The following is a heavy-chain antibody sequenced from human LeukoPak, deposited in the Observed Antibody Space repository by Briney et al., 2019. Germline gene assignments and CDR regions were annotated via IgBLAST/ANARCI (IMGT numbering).Heavy chain of an antibody. V-gene: IGHV4-4*07. Sequence: SETLSLTCNVSGGSISSYYWTWTLQSAGKGLEWIGRISASGSTNYNPSLKSRVTVSVDTSNNHFSLNLSSVTAADTAVYWCAREARDSRHLDLWGQGTLVTVSS. D-gene: IGHD3-22*01. CDR1: GGSISSYY. J-gene: IGHJ5*02. CDR2: ISASGST. CDR3: AREARDSRHLDL.